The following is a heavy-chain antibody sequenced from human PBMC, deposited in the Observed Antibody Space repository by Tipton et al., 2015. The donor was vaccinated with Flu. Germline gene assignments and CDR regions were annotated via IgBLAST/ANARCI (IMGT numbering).Heavy chain of an antibody. CDR2: ISHSGRT. J-gene: IGHJ4*02. CDR3: ARSTYYYGSGSSDY. D-gene: IGHD3-10*01. Sequence: GLVKPSETLSLICAVSDYSISSGYYWGWIRQPPGKGLERIGCISHSGRTYYNPSLKSRVTISVDTAKNQFSQRLSSVTAADTAVYYCARSTYYYGSGSSDYWGQGTLVAVSS. CDR1: DYSISSGYY. V-gene: IGHV4-38-2*01.